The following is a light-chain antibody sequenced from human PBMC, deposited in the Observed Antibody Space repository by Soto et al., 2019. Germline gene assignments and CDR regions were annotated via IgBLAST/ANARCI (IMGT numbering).Light chain of an antibody. V-gene: IGKV3-11*01. Sequence: EIVLTQSPATLSLSPGERATLSCRASQSVSSYLAWYQQKPGQAPRLLIYVASNRATGIPARFSGSGSGTDFTLTISSLEPEDFAVYYCQQRSNWPWMFGQGTKVEIK. CDR2: VAS. CDR3: QQRSNWPWM. CDR1: QSVSSY. J-gene: IGKJ1*01.